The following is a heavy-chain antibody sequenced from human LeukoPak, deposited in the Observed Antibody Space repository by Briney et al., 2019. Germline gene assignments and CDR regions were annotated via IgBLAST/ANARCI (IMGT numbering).Heavy chain of an antibody. Sequence: GGSLRLSCSASGFTFSSYALSWVRQAPGKGLEWVANLGQDGTEKYYVDSVKGRFTISRDITKNSLYLQMNSLRAEDTAVYYCARYYDGTTYNDAFDIWGPGTMVTVSS. J-gene: IGHJ3*02. CDR1: GFTFSSYA. CDR2: LGQDGTEK. D-gene: IGHD3-22*01. CDR3: ARYYDGTTYNDAFDI. V-gene: IGHV3-7*04.